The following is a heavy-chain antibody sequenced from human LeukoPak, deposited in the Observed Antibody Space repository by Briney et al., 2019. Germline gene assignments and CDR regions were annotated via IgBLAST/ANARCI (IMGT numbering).Heavy chain of an antibody. V-gene: IGHV3-21*01. CDR1: GITFSSYS. CDR2: ISSSSSYI. Sequence: GGSLRLSCAASGITFSSYSMNWVRQAPGKGLEWVSSISSSSSYIYYADSVKGRFTISRDNAKNSLYLQMNSLRAEDTAVYYCARALVRGADLLYWGQGTLVTVSS. J-gene: IGHJ4*02. D-gene: IGHD3-10*01. CDR3: ARALVRGADLLY.